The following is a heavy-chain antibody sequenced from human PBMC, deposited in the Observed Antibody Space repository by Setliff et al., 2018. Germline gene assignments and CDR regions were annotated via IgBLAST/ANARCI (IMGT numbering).Heavy chain of an antibody. CDR2: IITSTGKT. V-gene: IGHV1-18*01. CDR3: ARDLDYQYYYDSSGRDAFDI. D-gene: IGHD3-22*01. CDR1: GYTFTNFG. Sequence: GASVKVSCKASGYTFTNFGFHWLRQAPGQGLEWMAMIITSTGKTSYAQKFQGRVTVTTDTYTSTAYMELRSLRSDDTAVYYCARDLDYQYYYDSSGRDAFDIWGQGTMVTV. J-gene: IGHJ3*02.